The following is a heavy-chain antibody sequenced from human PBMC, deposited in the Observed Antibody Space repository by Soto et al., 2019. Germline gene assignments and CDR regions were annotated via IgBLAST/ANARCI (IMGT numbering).Heavy chain of an antibody. Sequence: SVKVSCKASGCTFTSSAVQWVRQARGQRLEGIGWIVVGSGNTNYAQKFEERVTITRDMSTSTAYMELSSLRSEDTAVYYCAADPLLASDWWSGDLPIATDCWGQVTLVTV. J-gene: IGHJ4*02. V-gene: IGHV1-58*01. D-gene: IGHD3-3*01. CDR3: AADPLLASDWWSGDLPIATDC. CDR2: IVVGSGNT. CDR1: GCTFTSSA.